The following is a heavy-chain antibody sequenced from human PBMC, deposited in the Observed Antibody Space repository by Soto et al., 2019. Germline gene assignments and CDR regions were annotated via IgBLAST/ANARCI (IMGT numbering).Heavy chain of an antibody. CDR2: IDSSGEK. Sequence: QGTLKESGPVLVNPTETLTLRCTVSGLSITDSEMGVSWIRQPPGQPLEWLAHIDSSGEKSYRTFLKSRLAISKDTSKSQIVLTMTNMDPADTATYYCARRHLAVAVSPWFDPWGQGIPFTVSS. V-gene: IGHV2-26*01. J-gene: IGHJ5*02. CDR1: GLSITDSEMG. CDR3: ARRHLAVAVSPWFDP. D-gene: IGHD6-19*01.